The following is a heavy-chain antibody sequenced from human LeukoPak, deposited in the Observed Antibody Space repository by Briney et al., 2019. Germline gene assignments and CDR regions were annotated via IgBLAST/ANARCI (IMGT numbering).Heavy chain of an antibody. D-gene: IGHD7-27*01. CDR3: WRVVTGNPDY. Sequence: SETLSLTCTVSGYSISSGYYWGWIRQPTGKGLEWIGSIYHSGSTYYNPSLKSRVTISVDTSKNKFFLKLSSVTAADTVVYYCWRVVTGNPDYWGQGTLVTVSS. CDR1: GYSISSGYY. CDR2: IYHSGST. J-gene: IGHJ4*02. V-gene: IGHV4-38-2*02.